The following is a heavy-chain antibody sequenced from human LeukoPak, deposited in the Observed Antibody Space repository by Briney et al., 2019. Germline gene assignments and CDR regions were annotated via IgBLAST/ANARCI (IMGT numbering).Heavy chain of an antibody. CDR2: INSDGSST. D-gene: IGHD3-10*01. J-gene: IGHJ5*02. CDR3: ARDSALLWFEVPSDGFDP. Sequence: RGSLRLSCAASGFTFSGYWMHWVRQAPGKGLVWVSRINSDGSSTSYADSVKGRFTISRDNAKNTLYLQMNSLRAEDTAVYYCARDSALLWFEVPSDGFDPWGQGTLVTVP. CDR1: GFTFSGYW. V-gene: IGHV3-74*01.